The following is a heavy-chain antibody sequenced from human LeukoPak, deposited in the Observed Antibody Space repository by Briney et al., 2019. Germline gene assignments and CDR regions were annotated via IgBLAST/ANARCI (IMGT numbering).Heavy chain of an antibody. CDR3: ARDYCSSTSCYYTYLGYYCGMDV. J-gene: IGHJ6*02. V-gene: IGHV3-53*01. CDR2: IYSGGST. CDR1: GFTVSSNY. D-gene: IGHD2-2*01. Sequence: PGGSLRLSCAASGFTVSSNYMSWVRQAPGKGLEWVSVIYSGGSTYYADSVKGRFTISRDNAKNSLYLQMNSLRAEDTAVYYCARDYCSSTSCYYTYLGYYCGMDVWGQGTTVTVSS.